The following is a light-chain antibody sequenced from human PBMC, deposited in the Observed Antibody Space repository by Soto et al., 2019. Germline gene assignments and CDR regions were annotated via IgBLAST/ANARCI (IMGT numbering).Light chain of an antibody. CDR2: GAS. CDR1: QSVSGH. Sequence: EIVMTQSPATLSVSPGERVTLSCRASQSVSGHLAWYQQKPGQAPSLIISGASTRATGIPARFSGRGSGTEFTLTISSLQSEDSAVYYCHQYHYWWTFGQGTKVDIK. V-gene: IGKV3-15*01. CDR3: HQYHYWWT. J-gene: IGKJ1*01.